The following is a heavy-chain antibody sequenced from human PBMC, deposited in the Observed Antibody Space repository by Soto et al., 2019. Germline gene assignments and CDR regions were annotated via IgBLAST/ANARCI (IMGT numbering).Heavy chain of an antibody. CDR2: ISGSGGST. CDR3: AKMREGYCSSTSCSYYFDY. D-gene: IGHD2-2*01. CDR1: GFTFSSYA. J-gene: IGHJ4*02. Sequence: PGGSLRLSCAASGFTFSSYAMSWVRQAPGKGLEWVSAISGSGGSTYYADSVKGRFTISRDNSKNTLYLQMNSLRAEDTAVYYCAKMREGYCSSTSCSYYFDYWGQGTLVTVSS. V-gene: IGHV3-23*01.